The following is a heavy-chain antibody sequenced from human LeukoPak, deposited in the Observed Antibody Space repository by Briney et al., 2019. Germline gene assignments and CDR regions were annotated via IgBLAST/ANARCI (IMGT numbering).Heavy chain of an antibody. CDR1: GGSINSYY. J-gene: IGHJ3*02. CDR2: IYTSGST. CDR3: AREPDSSGWYRVLDAFDI. V-gene: IGHV4-4*07. D-gene: IGHD6-19*01. Sequence: SETLSLTCTVSGGSINSYYWSWIRQPAGKGLEWIGRIYTSGSTNYNPSLKSRVTISVDTSKNQFSLKLSSVTAADTAVYYRAREPDSSGWYRVLDAFDIWGQGTMVTVSS.